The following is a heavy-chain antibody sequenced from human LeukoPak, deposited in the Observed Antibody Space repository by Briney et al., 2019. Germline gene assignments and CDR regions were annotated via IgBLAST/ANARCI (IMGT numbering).Heavy chain of an antibody. V-gene: IGHV4-39*07. CDR3: ARGVDALFDY. Sequence: SETLSLTCTVSSGSISTSNYYWGWVRQPPGKALEWIGNIFYSGSTYYSPSLKSRVTISVDTSKNQFSLKLSSVTAADTAVYYCARGVDALFDYWGQGTLVTVSS. CDR2: IFYSGST. D-gene: IGHD2-2*01. J-gene: IGHJ4*02. CDR1: SGSISTSNYY.